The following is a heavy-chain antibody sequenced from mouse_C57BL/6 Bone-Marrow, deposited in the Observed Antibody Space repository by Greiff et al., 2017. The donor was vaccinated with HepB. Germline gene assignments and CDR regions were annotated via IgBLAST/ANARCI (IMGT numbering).Heavy chain of an antibody. CDR2: ISSGGSYT. CDR3: ASYYYGYYFDY. CDR1: GFTFSSYG. J-gene: IGHJ2*01. Sequence: EVPLVESGGDLVKPGGSLKLSCAASGFTFSSYGMSWVRQSPDKRLEWVATISSGGSYTYFPDIVKGRFTISRDNAKNTLYLQMSILRSEDTAMYYCASYYYGYYFDYWGQGTTLTVSS. V-gene: IGHV5-6*01. D-gene: IGHD1-1*01.